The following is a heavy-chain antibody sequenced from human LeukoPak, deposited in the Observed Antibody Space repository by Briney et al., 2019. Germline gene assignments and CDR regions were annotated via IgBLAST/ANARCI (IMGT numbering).Heavy chain of an antibody. Sequence: GGSLRLSCAASGFTFSSYWMHWVRHAPGKGLVWVSRINSDGSTTTYADSVKGRFTISRDNAKNTLYLQMNGLRAEDTAVYYCTRGGVDHWGQGTLVTVSS. V-gene: IGHV3-74*01. CDR2: INSDGSTT. CDR1: GFTFSSYW. CDR3: TRGGVDH. D-gene: IGHD3-16*01. J-gene: IGHJ4*02.